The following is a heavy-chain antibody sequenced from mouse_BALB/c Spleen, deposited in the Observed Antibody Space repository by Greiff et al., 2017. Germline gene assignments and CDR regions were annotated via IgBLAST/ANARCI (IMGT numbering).Heavy chain of an antibody. Sequence: QVQLQQSGPGLVAPSQSLSITCTVSGFSLTGYGVNWVRQPPGKGLEWLGMIWGDGSTDYNSALKSRLSISKDNSKSQVFLKMNSLQTDDTARYYCAREIHYYAMDYWGQGTSVTVSS. J-gene: IGHJ4*01. CDR3: AREIHYYAMDY. CDR1: GFSLTGYG. CDR2: IWGDGST. V-gene: IGHV2-6-7*01.